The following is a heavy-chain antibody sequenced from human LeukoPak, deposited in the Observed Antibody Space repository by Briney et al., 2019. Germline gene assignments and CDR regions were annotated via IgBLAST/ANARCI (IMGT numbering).Heavy chain of an antibody. D-gene: IGHD3-9*01. V-gene: IGHV1-18*04. CDR3: ARVLRYFDWSDY. CDR2: ISPYNHNT. CDR1: GYTFTSYG. J-gene: IGHJ4*02. Sequence: ASVKVSCKASGYTFTSYGISWVRHAPRQGLELMGWISPYNHNTKYAQKVQGRVTMTTDTSTSTAYMDLRSLRSDDTAVYYCARVLRYFDWSDYWGQGTLVTVSS.